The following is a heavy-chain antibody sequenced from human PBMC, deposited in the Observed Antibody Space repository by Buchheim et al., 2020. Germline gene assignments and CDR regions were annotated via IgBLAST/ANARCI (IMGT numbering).Heavy chain of an antibody. J-gene: IGHJ4*02. CDR3: ARDTSVSANYYFDY. D-gene: IGHD5/OR15-5a*01. CDR1: TFFNNYA. CDR2: VSNDGRDK. Sequence: QVQLVESGGGVVQPGRSLTLSCATSTFFNNYAMHWVRQAPGKGLEWVAVVSNDGRDKHHADSVKGRFLISRDNSRNTIFLQMNSLRTEDTAVYYCARDTSVSANYYFDYWGQGT. V-gene: IGHV3-30*04.